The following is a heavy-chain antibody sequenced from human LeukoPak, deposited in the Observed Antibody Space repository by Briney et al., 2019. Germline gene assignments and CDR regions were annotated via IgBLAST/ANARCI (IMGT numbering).Heavy chain of an antibody. CDR3: ATYRRSSQYYFGY. CDR2: ISSRNTYI. CDR1: GFTFDDYT. V-gene: IGHV3-21*01. J-gene: IGHJ4*02. Sequence: GGSLRLSCAASGFTFDDYTMNWVRQVPGKGLEWVSSISSRNTYIYYADSVKGRFIISRDNAKSSLNLQMDSLRAEDTAVYYCATYRRSSQYYFGYWGQGTLVIVSS. D-gene: IGHD3-16*02.